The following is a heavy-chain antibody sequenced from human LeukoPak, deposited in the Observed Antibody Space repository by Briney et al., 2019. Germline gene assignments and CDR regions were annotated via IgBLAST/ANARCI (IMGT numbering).Heavy chain of an antibody. CDR2: ISSSSSYI. CDR1: GFTFSSYS. V-gene: IGHV3-21*01. D-gene: IGHD2-8*01. J-gene: IGHJ6*03. Sequence: GGSLRLSCVASGFTFSSYSMNWVRQAPGKGLEWVSYISSSSSYIYYADSVKGRFTISRDNAKNSLSLQMNSLRAEDTAVYYCVRDESLYCTNGVCYGAYMDVWGKGTTVTVSS. CDR3: VRDESLYCTNGVCYGAYMDV.